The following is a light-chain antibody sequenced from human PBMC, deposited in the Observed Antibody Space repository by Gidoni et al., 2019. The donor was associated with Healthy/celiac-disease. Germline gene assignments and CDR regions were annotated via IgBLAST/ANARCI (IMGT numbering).Light chain of an antibody. J-gene: IGKJ3*01. V-gene: IGKV3-11*01. CDR3: QQRSNWPQFT. CDR1: QSVSSY. CDR2: DAS. Sequence: EIVLTQSPATLSLSPGERATLSCRASQSVSSYLAWYQQKPGQAPRLLIYDASNRATGIPARFRGSGSGTDFTLTISSLEPEDFAVYYCQQRSNWPQFTFXPXTKVDIK.